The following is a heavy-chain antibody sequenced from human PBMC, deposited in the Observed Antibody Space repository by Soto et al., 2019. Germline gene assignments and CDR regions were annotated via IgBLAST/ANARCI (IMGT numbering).Heavy chain of an antibody. D-gene: IGHD2-2*02. CDR3: ARFESFWMLVVPAAICAFHI. Sequence: AGGSVRLSCAASGFTVSSNYMSWVRQAPGKGLEWVSVIYSGGSTYYADSVKGRFTISRDNSKNTPYLQMNSLRAEDTAVYYCARFESFWMLVVPAAICAFHISGPGTIGTGS. CDR1: GFTVSSNY. CDR2: IYSGGST. J-gene: IGHJ3*02. V-gene: IGHV3-66*01.